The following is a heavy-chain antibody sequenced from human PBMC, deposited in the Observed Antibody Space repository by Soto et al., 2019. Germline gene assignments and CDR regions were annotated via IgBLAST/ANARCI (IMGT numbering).Heavy chain of an antibody. CDR2: ISYDGSNK. D-gene: IGHD2-2*01. CDR1: GFTFSSYA. J-gene: IGHJ6*02. CDR3: GRDLKGPVPAAMTGGRDV. Sequence: QVQLVESGGGVVQPGRSLRLSCAASGFTFSSYAMHWVRQAPGKVLEWVAVISYDGSNKYYAESVKGRFTISRDNSKNTLYLQMNSLRAEDTAVYYCGRDLKGPVPAAMTGGRDVWGQGTTVTVSS. V-gene: IGHV3-30-3*01.